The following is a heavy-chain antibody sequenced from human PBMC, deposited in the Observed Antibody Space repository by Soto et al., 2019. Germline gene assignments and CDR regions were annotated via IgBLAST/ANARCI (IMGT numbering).Heavy chain of an antibody. V-gene: IGHV4-31*03. CDR3: ARDTAMTGAARYDY. Sequence: TSDTLSLTCTVSGASVDSGGYYWTWIRQRPGKGLEWVGYIYYRGNTFYNPSLKSRLTISLDTSKNQFSLKLTSVTAADTAVYSCARDTAMTGAARYDYWGQGTLVTVSS. CDR1: GASVDSGGYY. CDR2: IYYRGNT. D-gene: IGHD6-25*01. J-gene: IGHJ4*02.